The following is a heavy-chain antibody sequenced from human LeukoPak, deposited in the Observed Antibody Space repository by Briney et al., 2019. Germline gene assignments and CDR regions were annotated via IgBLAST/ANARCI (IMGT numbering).Heavy chain of an antibody. CDR2: ISDGGSTT. D-gene: IGHD3-22*01. J-gene: IGHJ4*02. Sequence: PGGSLRLSCAASGFTFSSYWMHWVRQAPGKGLVWVSRISDGGSTTTYADSVKGQFTISRDNAKNTLYLQINGLRAEDTAVYYCSRSAYYDGSGNYYDYWGQGTLVTVSS. V-gene: IGHV3-74*01. CDR1: GFTFSSYW. CDR3: SRSAYYDGSGNYYDY.